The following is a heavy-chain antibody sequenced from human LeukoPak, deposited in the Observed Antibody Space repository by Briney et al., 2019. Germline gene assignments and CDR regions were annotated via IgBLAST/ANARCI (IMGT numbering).Heavy chain of an antibody. V-gene: IGHV1-69*04. Sequence: ASVKVSCKASGGTFSSYAINWVRQAPGQGLEWMGRIIPILGIANYAQKFQGRVTITADKSTSTAYMELSSLRSEDTAVYYCARFSSVSSSWYRFDPWGQGTLVTVSS. CDR3: ARFSSVSSSWYRFDP. D-gene: IGHD6-13*01. CDR2: IIPILGIA. J-gene: IGHJ5*02. CDR1: GGTFSSYA.